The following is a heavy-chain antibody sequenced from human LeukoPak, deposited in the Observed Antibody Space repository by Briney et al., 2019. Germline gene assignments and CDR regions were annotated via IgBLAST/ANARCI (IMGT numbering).Heavy chain of an antibody. CDR1: GGTFSSYA. Sequence: SVKVSCKASGGTFSSYAISWVRQAPGQGLEWMGGIIPIFGTANYAQKFQGRVTITADESTSTAYMELSSLRSEDTAMYYCARHGKPDDFWSGYYRDWGQGTLVTVSS. V-gene: IGHV1-69*13. J-gene: IGHJ4*02. CDR3: ARHGKPDDFWSGYYRD. CDR2: IIPIFGTA. D-gene: IGHD3-3*01.